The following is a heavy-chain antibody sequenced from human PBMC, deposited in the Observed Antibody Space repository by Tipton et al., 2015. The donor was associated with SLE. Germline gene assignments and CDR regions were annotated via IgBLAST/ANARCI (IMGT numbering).Heavy chain of an antibody. J-gene: IGHJ3*02. D-gene: IGHD3-16*01. CDR3: AREWGDAVDI. CDR2: IYYSGSI. V-gene: IGHV4-59*11. Sequence: LRLSCTVSGGSISSHYWSWIRQPPGKGLEWIGYIYYSGSISYNPSLKSRVTISVDTSKNQFSLKLSSVTAADTAVYYCAREWGDAVDIWGQGTMVTVSS. CDR1: GGSISSHY.